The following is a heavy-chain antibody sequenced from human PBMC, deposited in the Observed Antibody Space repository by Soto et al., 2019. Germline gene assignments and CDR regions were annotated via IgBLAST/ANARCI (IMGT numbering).Heavy chain of an antibody. CDR1: GFTFSSYS. D-gene: IGHD6-13*01. J-gene: IGHJ3*02. V-gene: IGHV3-48*02. CDR2: ISSSSSTI. Sequence: GESLKISCAASGFTFSSYSMNWVRQAPGKGLEWVSYISSSSSTIYYADSVKGRFTISRDNAKNSLYLQMNSLRDEDTAVYYCARDAGYSSRWFAIFDIWGQGTMVTVSS. CDR3: ARDAGYSSRWFAIFDI.